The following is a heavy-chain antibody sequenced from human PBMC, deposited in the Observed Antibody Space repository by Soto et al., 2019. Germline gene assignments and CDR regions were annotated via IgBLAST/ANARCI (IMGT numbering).Heavy chain of an antibody. V-gene: IGHV3-23*01. CDR1: GFTFSRYV. CDR2: INSNGDST. Sequence: GGSLRLSCVASGFTFSRYVMSWVRQAPGKGLEWVSTINSNGDSTYYADSVKGRSTISRDNSKNTLYLQMNSLRAEDTAVYYCAKDEEIYDFWSGYTYWGQGTLVTVSS. CDR3: AKDEEIYDFWSGYTY. D-gene: IGHD3-3*01. J-gene: IGHJ4*02.